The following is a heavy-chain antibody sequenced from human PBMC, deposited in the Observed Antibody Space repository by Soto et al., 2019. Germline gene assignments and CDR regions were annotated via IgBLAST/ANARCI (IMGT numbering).Heavy chain of an antibody. CDR1: GFTFSSYD. V-gene: IGHV3-13*05. Sequence: GGSLRLSCAASGFTFSSYDMHWVRQATGKGLEWVSAIGTAGDPYYPGSVKGRFTISRENAKNTLYLQMNSLRAEDTAVYYCAKAWVRGVPGDAFDIWGQGTMVTVSS. CDR3: AKAWVRGVPGDAFDI. D-gene: IGHD3-10*01. CDR2: IGTAGDP. J-gene: IGHJ3*02.